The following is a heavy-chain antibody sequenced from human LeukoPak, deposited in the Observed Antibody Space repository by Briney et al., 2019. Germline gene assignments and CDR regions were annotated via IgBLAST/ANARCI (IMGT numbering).Heavy chain of an antibody. D-gene: IGHD3-10*01. CDR2: ISGSGGST. Sequence: GGSLRLSCAASGFTFSSYAMSWVRQAPGKGLEWVSAISGSGGSTYYADSVKGRFTISRDNSKNTMYLQMNSLRAEDTAVYYCAKDRSIILWFGELLGHWGQGTLVTVSS. V-gene: IGHV3-23*01. CDR3: AKDRSIILWFGELLGH. CDR1: GFTFSSYA. J-gene: IGHJ4*02.